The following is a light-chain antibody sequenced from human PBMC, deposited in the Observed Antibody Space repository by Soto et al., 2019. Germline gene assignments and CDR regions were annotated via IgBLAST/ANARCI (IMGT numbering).Light chain of an antibody. CDR1: SSDVGGYNY. V-gene: IGLV2-8*01. CDR3: SSYAGSNNLGVV. J-gene: IGLJ2*01. Sequence: QSSLTQHPCASGSPGQSVTISCTGTSSDVGGYNYVSWYQQHPGKAPKLMIYEVSKRPSGVPDRFSGSKSGNTASLTVSGLQAEDEADYYCSSYAGSNNLGVVFGGGTKLTVL. CDR2: EVS.